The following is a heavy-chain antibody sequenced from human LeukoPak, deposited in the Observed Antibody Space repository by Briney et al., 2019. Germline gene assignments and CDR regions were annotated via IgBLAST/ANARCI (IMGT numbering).Heavy chain of an antibody. CDR1: GLTFSGYA. J-gene: IGHJ4*02. V-gene: IGHV3-23*01. D-gene: IGHD6-19*01. Sequence: GGSLRLSCAASGLTFSGYAMSWVRQAPGKGLEWVSAISGSGGSTYYADSVKGRFTISRDNSKNTLYLQMNSLRAEDTAVYYCAKLLSPRGWYVHYWGKASLVTV. CDR2: ISGSGGST. CDR3: AKLLSPRGWYVHY.